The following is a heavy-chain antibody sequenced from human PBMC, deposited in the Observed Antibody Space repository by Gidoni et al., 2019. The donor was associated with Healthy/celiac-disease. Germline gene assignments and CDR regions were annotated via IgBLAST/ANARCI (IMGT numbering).Heavy chain of an antibody. Sequence: EVQLVESGGGLVQPGGSLRLSCAAPGFTFSSYEMNWVRQAPGKGLEWVSYISSSGSTIYYADSVKGRFTISRDNAKNSLYLQMNSLRAEDTAVYYCARFLPGGMFDYWGQGTLVTVSS. CDR2: ISSSGSTI. CDR3: ARFLPGGMFDY. D-gene: IGHD3-16*01. J-gene: IGHJ4*02. V-gene: IGHV3-48*03. CDR1: GFTFSSYE.